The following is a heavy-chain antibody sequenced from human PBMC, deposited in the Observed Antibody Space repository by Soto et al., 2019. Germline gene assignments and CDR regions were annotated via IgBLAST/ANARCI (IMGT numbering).Heavy chain of an antibody. J-gene: IGHJ5*02. D-gene: IGHD5-18*01. CDR2: IYYSGST. V-gene: IGHV4-31*03. CDR1: GGSISSGGYY. Sequence: QVQLQESGPGLVKPSQTLSLTCTVSGGSISSGGYYWSWIRQHPGKGLEWIGYIYYSGSTYYNPSLKSRVTIAVDTSKNPFSLKLSSVTAADTAVYYCARDRRYNYGNWFDPWGQGTLVTVSS. CDR3: ARDRRYNYGNWFDP.